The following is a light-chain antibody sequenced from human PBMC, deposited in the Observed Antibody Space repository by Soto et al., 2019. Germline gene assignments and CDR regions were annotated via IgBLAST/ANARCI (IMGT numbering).Light chain of an antibody. J-gene: IGKJ1*01. Sequence: DIQMTQSPSSLSASVRDRVTITCRASQNIGVYLNWYQKKPGKAPKLLIHAASSLHSGVPSTFSGSGSGTDFALTISSLQPEDFATYYCHQTAANPWTFAQGTKVDIK. CDR3: HQTAANPWT. CDR2: AAS. CDR1: QNIGVY. V-gene: IGKV1-39*01.